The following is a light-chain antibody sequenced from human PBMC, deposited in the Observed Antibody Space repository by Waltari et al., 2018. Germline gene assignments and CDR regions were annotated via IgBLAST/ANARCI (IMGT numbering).Light chain of an antibody. V-gene: IGLV2-14*03. CDR3: SSYTTRGTWV. J-gene: IGLJ3*02. CDR1: FSDVGASHY. Sequence: QSALTQPASVSGSPGQSITLSSTGTFSDVGASHYVSWYRQLPGDAPKLLIYDVSHRPSGVSDRLSGSKSGNTASLTISGLQPEDEADYFCSSYTTRGTWVFGGGTKLTVL. CDR2: DVS.